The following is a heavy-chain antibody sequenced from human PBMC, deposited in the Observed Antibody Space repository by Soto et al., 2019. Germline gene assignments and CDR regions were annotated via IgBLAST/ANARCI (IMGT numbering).Heavy chain of an antibody. CDR3: ARAHYYDSSGYYPPAFDI. CDR2: INAGNGNT. Sequence: ASVKVSCKASGYTFTSYAMHWVRQAPGQRLEWMGWINAGNGNTKYSQKFQGRVTITRDTSASTAYMELSSLRSEDTAVYYCARAHYYDSSGYYPPAFDIWGQGTMVTVSS. D-gene: IGHD3-22*01. CDR1: GYTFTSYA. V-gene: IGHV1-3*01. J-gene: IGHJ3*02.